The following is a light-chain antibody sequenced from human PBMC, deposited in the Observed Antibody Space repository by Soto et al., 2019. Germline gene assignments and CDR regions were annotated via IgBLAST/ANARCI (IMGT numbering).Light chain of an antibody. CDR2: YDS. CDR1: NIGSDS. CDR3: QVWDTTANHPV. Sequence: SYELIQPPSVSVAPGKTARITCGGNNIGSDSVNWYLQKPGQAPVLVIYYDSDRPAGIPERLSGSKSRNTATLTITGVDAGDDGDYYCQVWDTTANHPVFGTGTKLTVL. V-gene: IGLV3-21*04. J-gene: IGLJ1*01.